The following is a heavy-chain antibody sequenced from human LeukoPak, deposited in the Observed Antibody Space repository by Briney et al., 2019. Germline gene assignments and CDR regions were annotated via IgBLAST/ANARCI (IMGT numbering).Heavy chain of an antibody. Sequence: ASVKVSCKASGGTFSGYAISWVRQAPGQGLEWMGGIIPIFGTANYAQKFQGRVTITADESTSTAYMELSSLRSEDTAVYYCARAGRELLLPFGYWGQGTLVTVSS. CDR1: GGTFSGYA. J-gene: IGHJ4*02. V-gene: IGHV1-69*01. D-gene: IGHD1-26*01. CDR2: IIPIFGTA. CDR3: ARAGRELLLPFGY.